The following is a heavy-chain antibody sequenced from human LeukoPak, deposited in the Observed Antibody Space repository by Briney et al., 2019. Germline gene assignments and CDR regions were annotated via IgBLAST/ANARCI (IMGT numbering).Heavy chain of an antibody. D-gene: IGHD5-12*01. J-gene: IGHJ4*02. CDR2: ISSSGSTI. CDR3: ARASAVATSPLDY. Sequence: GGSLRLSCAASGFTFSSYEMNWVRQAPGKGLEWVSYISSSGSTIYYADSVKGRFTISRDNAKNSLYLQMNSLRAEDTAVYYCARASAVATSPLDYWGQGTLVTVSS. CDR1: GFTFSSYE. V-gene: IGHV3-48*03.